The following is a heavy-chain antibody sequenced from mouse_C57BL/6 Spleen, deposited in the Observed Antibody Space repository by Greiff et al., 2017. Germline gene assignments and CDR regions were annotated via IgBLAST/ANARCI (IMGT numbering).Heavy chain of an antibody. CDR2: INPYNGGT. D-gene: IGHD2-3*01. V-gene: IGHV1-22*01. Sequence: VQLQQPGPELVMPGASVKMSCKASGYTFTDYYMHWVKQSPGKSLEWIGYINPYNGGTSYNQQFKGKATLTVDKSSSTAYMQLRSLTSEASAVYSGAKEAIYDGTTGAYWGQGTTLTVSS. CDR1: GYTFTDYY. J-gene: IGHJ2*01. CDR3: AKEAIYDGTTGAY.